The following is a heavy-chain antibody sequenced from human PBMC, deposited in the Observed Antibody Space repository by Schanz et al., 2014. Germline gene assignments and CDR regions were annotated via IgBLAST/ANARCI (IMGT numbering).Heavy chain of an antibody. J-gene: IGHJ4*02. CDR3: AKHVRSLTGNDY. Sequence: EVQLLESGGGLVQPGGSLRLSCTASRIIFGTYSMNWIRQTPKGLEWVSSINSRSNFIYYADSVKGRFTISRDNAKNSLYLQMNSLRAEDTAVYYCAKHVRSLTGNDYWGQGTLVTVSS. CDR2: INSRSNFI. D-gene: IGHD3-9*01. CDR1: RIIFGTYS. V-gene: IGHV3-21*01.